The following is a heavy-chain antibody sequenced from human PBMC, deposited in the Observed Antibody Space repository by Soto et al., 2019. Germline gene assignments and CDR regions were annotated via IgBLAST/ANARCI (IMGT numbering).Heavy chain of an antibody. J-gene: IGHJ6*03. CDR1: GGSFSGYY. V-gene: IGHV4-34*01. D-gene: IGHD2-8*01. CDR3: ARNNGWHYYYYMDV. Sequence: QVQLNQWGAGLLKPSETLSLTCAVYGGSFSGYYWSWIRQPPGKGLEWIGEINHSGSTNHNPSLKSRVTISVDTSKNLFSLKLNSVTAADTAVYYCARNNGWHYYYYMDVWGNGTTVTVSS. CDR2: INHSGST.